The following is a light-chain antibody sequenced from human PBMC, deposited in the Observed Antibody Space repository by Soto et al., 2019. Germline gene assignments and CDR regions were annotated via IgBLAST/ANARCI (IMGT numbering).Light chain of an antibody. V-gene: IGLV1-51*01. CDR1: NSNIGNNY. CDR2: DNN. CDR3: TAWDNSLSAVL. J-gene: IGLJ2*01. Sequence: QSVLTQPPSVSAAPGQKVTISCSGANSNIGNNYVSWYQQFPGTAPKLLIYDNNKRPSGIPDRFSGSKSGTSATLDITGLQTGDEADFYCTAWDNSLSAVLFGGGTKVTVL.